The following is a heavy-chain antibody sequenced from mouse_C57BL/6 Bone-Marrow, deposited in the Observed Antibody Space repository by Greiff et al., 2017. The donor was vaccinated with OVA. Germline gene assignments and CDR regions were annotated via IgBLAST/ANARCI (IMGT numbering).Heavy chain of an antibody. D-gene: IGHD2-4*01. CDR3: TGGGLRRGYFDV. CDR2: IRLKSDNYAT. Sequence: DVMLVESGGGLVQPGGSMKLSCVASGFTFSNYWMNWVRQSPEKGLEWVAQIRLKSDNYATHYAESVKGRFTISRDDSKSSVYLQMNNLRAEDTGIYYCTGGGLRRGYFDVWGTGTTVTVSS. CDR1: GFTFSNYW. V-gene: IGHV6-3*01. J-gene: IGHJ1*03.